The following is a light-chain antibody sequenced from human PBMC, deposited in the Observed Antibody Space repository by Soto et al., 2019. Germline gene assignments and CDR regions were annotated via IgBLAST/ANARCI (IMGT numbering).Light chain of an antibody. CDR3: SSYTSSSSYV. V-gene: IGLV2-14*02. CDR2: EVN. Sequence: QSVLTQPASVSGSPGQSITISCTGTSSDVGSYNLVSWYQQHPDKAPKLMIYEVNKRPSGVSDRFSGSKSGNTASLTISGLQAEDEADYYCSSYTSSSSYVFGTGTKVTVL. J-gene: IGLJ1*01. CDR1: SSDVGSYNL.